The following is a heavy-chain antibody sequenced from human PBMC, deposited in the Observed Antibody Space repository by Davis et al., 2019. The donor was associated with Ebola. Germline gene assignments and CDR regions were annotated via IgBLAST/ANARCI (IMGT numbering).Heavy chain of an antibody. CDR3: ARGPRNYRYYFEY. D-gene: IGHD5-24*01. Sequence: PGGSLRLSCAASGFTFSSYAMHWVRQAPGKGLEYLSVISSGGGFTYYADSVKGRFTISRDNSKNTLYLQMGSLRTEDMAVYYCARGPRNYRYYFEYWGQGTLVTVSS. J-gene: IGHJ4*02. CDR2: ISSGGGFT. CDR1: GFTFSSYA. V-gene: IGHV3-64*02.